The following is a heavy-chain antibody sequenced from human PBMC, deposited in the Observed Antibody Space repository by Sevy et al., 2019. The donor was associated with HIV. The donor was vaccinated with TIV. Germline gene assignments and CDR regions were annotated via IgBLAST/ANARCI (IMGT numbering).Heavy chain of an antibody. V-gene: IGHV5-51*01. CDR1: GYSFTSYW. D-gene: IGHD1-1*01. CDR2: IYPGDSDT. J-gene: IGHJ3*02. Sequence: GESLKISCKGSGYSFTSYWIGWVRQMPGKGLEWRGIIYPGDSDTRYSPSFQGQVTISADKSISTAYLQLSSLKASDTAMYYCARKVRSGTSRFGAFDIWGQGTMVTVSS. CDR3: ARKVRSGTSRFGAFDI.